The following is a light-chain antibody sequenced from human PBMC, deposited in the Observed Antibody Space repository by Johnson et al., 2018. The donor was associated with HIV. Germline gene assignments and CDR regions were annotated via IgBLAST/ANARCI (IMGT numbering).Light chain of an antibody. J-gene: IGLJ1*01. Sequence: QSVLTQPPSVSAAPGQKVTISCSGSSSNIGTNSVSWYQQLPGTAPRLLIYENNKRPSGIPDRFSGSKSGTSATLGITGLPTGDEADYYCGTWDSSLSAGVFGTGTKVTVL. V-gene: IGLV1-51*02. CDR3: GTWDSSLSAGV. CDR2: ENN. CDR1: SSNIGTNS.